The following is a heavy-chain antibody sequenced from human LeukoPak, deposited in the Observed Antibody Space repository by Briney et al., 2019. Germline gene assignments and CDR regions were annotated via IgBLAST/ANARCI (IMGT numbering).Heavy chain of an antibody. V-gene: IGHV3-7*01. D-gene: IGHD5/OR15-5a*01. CDR2: MRQDGSAK. J-gene: IGHJ4*02. CDR1: GFTFSSYT. Sequence: PGGSLRLSCAASGFTFSSYTMSWVRQAPGKGLEWVANMRQDGSAKYYVDSVKGRFTISRDNAENSLYLQMNSLRAEDTAVYYCVRDTDCSSAPCPSKINSWGQGTLVSVSS. CDR3: VRDTDCSSAPCPSKINS.